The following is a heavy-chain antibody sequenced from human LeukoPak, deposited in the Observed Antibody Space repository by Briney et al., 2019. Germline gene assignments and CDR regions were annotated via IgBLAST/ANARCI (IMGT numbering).Heavy chain of an antibody. Sequence: LSGGSLRLSCAASGFTFTSYTMSWVRQAPGKGLEWVSAISGSGGTTYYADSVKGRFTISRDNSKNTLYLQMNSLRAEDTAVYYCARDRQPLCSSGWYIDYWGQGTLVTVSS. CDR1: GFTFTSYT. CDR3: ARDRQPLCSSGWYIDY. V-gene: IGHV3-23*01. CDR2: ISGSGGTT. D-gene: IGHD6-19*01. J-gene: IGHJ4*02.